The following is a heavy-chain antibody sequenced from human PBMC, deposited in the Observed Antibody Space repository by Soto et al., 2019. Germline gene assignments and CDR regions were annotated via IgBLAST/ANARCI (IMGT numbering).Heavy chain of an antibody. V-gene: IGHV1-18*01. CDR1: GYTFTSYG. CDR3: VRDFANYDYIWGSYRYRGGFDY. J-gene: IGHJ4*02. CDR2: ISAYNGNT. Sequence: QVQLVQSGAEVKKPGASVKVSCKASGYTFTSYGISWVRQAPGQGLEWMGWISAYNGNTNYAQKLQGRVTMTTDTSTSTAYMELRSLRPDDTAVYYCVRDFANYDYIWGSYRYRGGFDYWGQGTLVTVSS. D-gene: IGHD3-16*02.